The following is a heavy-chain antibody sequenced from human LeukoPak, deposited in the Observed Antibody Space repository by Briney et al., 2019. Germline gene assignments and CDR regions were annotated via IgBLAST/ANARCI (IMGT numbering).Heavy chain of an antibody. CDR3: ATHSLDYGGNSGDY. Sequence: GGSLRLSCAASGFTFNNYGMHWVRQAPGKGLEWVAVISYDENNKYYVESVKGRFTISRDSSKNTLYLQMNSLRAEDTAVYYCATHSLDYGGNSGDYWGQGTLVTVSS. CDR2: ISYDENNK. J-gene: IGHJ4*02. CDR1: GFTFNNYG. V-gene: IGHV3-30*03. D-gene: IGHD4-23*01.